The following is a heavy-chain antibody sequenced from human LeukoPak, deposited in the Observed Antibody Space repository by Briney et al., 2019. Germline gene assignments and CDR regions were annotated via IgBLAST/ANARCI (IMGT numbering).Heavy chain of an antibody. CDR2: ISFDGSHK. V-gene: IGHV3-30*04. D-gene: IGHD3-22*01. Sequence: GGSLRLSCAASGFTFSSHPMHWVRQAPGKGLEWVAVISFDGSHKYYADSVTGRFTISRDNSKNTLYLQMDSLRTDDTAMYYCARSYDSSVYYPHYFDYWGQGTLVTVSS. J-gene: IGHJ4*02. CDR1: GFTFSSHP. CDR3: ARSYDSSVYYPHYFDY.